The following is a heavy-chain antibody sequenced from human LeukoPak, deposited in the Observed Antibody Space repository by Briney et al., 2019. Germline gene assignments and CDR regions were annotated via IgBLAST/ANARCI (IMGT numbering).Heavy chain of an antibody. J-gene: IGHJ5*02. V-gene: IGHV1-2*02. CDR1: GYTFTDYY. D-gene: IGHD4-17*01. CDR2: INPNSGDT. Sequence: GASVKVSCKASGYTFTDYYMHWVRQAPGQGLEWMGWINPNSGDTSYAQRFQGRVTMTRDTSISTAYMELSRLRSDDTAVYYCARHRGYGDYVVGRWFDPWGQGTLVTVSS. CDR3: ARHRGYGDYVVGRWFDP.